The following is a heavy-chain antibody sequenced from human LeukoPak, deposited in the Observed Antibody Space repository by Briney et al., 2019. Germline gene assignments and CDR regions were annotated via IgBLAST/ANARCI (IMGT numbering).Heavy chain of an antibody. CDR3: ARSARRRYFDL. Sequence: PSETLSLTCAVYGGSFSGYYWSWIRQPPGKGLEWIGQINHSGSTNYNPSLKSRVTISVDTSKNQFSLKLSSVTAADTAVYYCARSARRRYFDLWGRGTLVTVSS. CDR2: INHSGST. CDR1: GGSFSGYY. J-gene: IGHJ2*01. V-gene: IGHV4-34*01. D-gene: IGHD6-25*01.